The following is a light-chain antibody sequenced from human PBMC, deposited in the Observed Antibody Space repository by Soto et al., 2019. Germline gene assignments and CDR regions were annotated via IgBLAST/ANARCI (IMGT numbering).Light chain of an antibody. Sequence: QLVLTQSPSASASLGASVKLTCTLSSGHSNYAIAWHQQQLEKGPRYLMKLNSDGSHSKGDGIPDRFSGSSSGAERYLTISSLQSEDEADYYCQTWGSGIVVFGGGTKLTVL. CDR2: LNSDGSH. J-gene: IGLJ2*01. CDR3: QTWGSGIVV. V-gene: IGLV4-69*01. CDR1: SGHSNYA.